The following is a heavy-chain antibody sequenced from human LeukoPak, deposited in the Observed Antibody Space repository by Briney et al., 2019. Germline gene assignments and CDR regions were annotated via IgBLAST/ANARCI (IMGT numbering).Heavy chain of an antibody. CDR1: GGSVSSYY. D-gene: IGHD2-2*01. CDR3: ARARYANAWYAFDI. Sequence: PSETLSLTCTVAGGSVSSYYWSWIRRPPGRGLEWIAYLSHSGSSDSNPSLTSRVTTLVDTSKNQFSLKLTSVTAADTAVYYCARARYANAWYAFDIWGHGTMVTVSS. J-gene: IGHJ3*02. CDR2: LSHSGSS. V-gene: IGHV4-59*02.